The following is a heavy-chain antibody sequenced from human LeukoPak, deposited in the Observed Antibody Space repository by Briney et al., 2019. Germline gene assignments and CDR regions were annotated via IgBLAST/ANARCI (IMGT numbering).Heavy chain of an antibody. CDR2: IIPIFGTA. CDR3: ARDNPYDILTGYYYWFDP. D-gene: IGHD3-9*01. V-gene: IGHV1-69*06. J-gene: IGHJ5*02. CDR1: GCTFSSYA. Sequence: ASVKVSCRASGCTFSSYAISWVRQAPGQGLEWMGGIIPIFGTANYAQKFQGRVTITADKSTSIAYMELSSLRSEDTAVYYCARDNPYDILTGYYYWFDPWGQGTLVTVSS.